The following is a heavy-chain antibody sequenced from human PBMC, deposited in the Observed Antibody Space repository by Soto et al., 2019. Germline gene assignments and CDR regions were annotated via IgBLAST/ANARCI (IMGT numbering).Heavy chain of an antibody. Sequence: QVQLVESGGGVVQPGRSLRLSCAASGFTFSSYGMHWVRQAPGKGLEWVAVIWYDGSNKYYADSVKGRFTISRDNSKNTLYLQMNSLRAEDTVVYYCARDHYGSGSYFDYWGQGTLVTVSS. V-gene: IGHV3-33*01. CDR3: ARDHYGSGSYFDY. D-gene: IGHD3-10*01. CDR1: GFTFSSYG. CDR2: IWYDGSNK. J-gene: IGHJ4*02.